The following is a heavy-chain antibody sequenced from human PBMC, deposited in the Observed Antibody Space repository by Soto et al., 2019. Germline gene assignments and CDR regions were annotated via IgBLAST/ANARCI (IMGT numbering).Heavy chain of an antibody. CDR1: GFTFSSYS. CDR2: ISSSSSYI. V-gene: IGHV3-21*01. J-gene: IGHJ4*02. Sequence: TGGSLRLSCAASGFTFSSYSMNWVRQAPGKGLEWVSSISSSSSYIYYADSVKGRFTISRDNAKNSLYLQMNSLRAEDTAVYYCARDQGGDSSGWYEEPYYFDYWGQGTLVTVS. CDR3: ARDQGGDSSGWYEEPYYFDY. D-gene: IGHD6-19*01.